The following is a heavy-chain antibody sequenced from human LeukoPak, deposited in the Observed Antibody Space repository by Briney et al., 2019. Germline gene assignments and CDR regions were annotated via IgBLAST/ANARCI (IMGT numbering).Heavy chain of an antibody. Sequence: GASVKVSCKASGYTVTDYYIHWVRQAPGQGLEWMGWINPKSGDTRYAQKFQARVTMTRDTSISTAYMDLSRLTSDDTAVYYCAKDLAAGRRIAVRPDYWGQGTLVTVSS. D-gene: IGHD6-6*01. CDR2: INPKSGDT. V-gene: IGHV1-2*02. J-gene: IGHJ4*02. CDR1: GYTVTDYY. CDR3: AKDLAAGRRIAVRPDY.